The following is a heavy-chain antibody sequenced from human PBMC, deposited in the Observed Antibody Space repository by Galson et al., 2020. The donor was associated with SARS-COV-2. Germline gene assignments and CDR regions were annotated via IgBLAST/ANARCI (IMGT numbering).Heavy chain of an antibody. Sequence: KIGESLKISCKGSGYSFTSYWIGWVRQMPGKGLEWMGIIYPGDSDTRYSPSFQGQVTISADKSISTAYLRWSSLKASDTAMYYCARHGTYYEDPYYYYGMDVWGQGTTVTVSS. V-gene: IGHV5-51*01. J-gene: IGHJ6*02. CDR1: GYSFTSYW. CDR2: IYPGDSDT. D-gene: IGHD3-3*01. CDR3: ARHGTYYEDPYYYYGMDV.